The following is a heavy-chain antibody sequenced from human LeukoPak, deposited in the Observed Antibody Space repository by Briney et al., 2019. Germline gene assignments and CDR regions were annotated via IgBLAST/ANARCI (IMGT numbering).Heavy chain of an antibody. CDR1: GFTFDDYA. V-gene: IGHV3-9*01. CDR2: ISWNSGSI. J-gene: IGHJ4*02. Sequence: GRSLRLSCAASGFTFDDYAMHWVRQAPGKGLEWVSGISWNSGSIGYADSVKGRFTISRDNAKNTLYLQMNSLRAEDTAVYYCAKRVLRFLEWPTFYYFDYWGQGTLVTVSS. D-gene: IGHD3-3*01. CDR3: AKRVLRFLEWPTFYYFDY.